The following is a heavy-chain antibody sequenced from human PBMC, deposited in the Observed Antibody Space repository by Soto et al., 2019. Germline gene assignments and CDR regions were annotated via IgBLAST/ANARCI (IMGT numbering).Heavy chain of an antibody. CDR3: ARSIRGPRRFNGMDV. J-gene: IGHJ6*02. V-gene: IGHV2-70*13. CDR1: GFSLTSPGMC. Sequence: SGPTLVNPTETLTLTCTFSGFSLTSPGMCVSWIRQSPGKGLEWLALIERDDDDKYYSTSLKTRLTISKDTRKNQVVLTMANMEPADTATYYCARSIRGPRRFNGMDVWGQGTTVTVSS. CDR2: IERDDDDK. D-gene: IGHD1-20*01.